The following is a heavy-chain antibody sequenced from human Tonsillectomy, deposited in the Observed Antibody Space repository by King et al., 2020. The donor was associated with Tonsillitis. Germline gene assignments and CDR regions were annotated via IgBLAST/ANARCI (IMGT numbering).Heavy chain of an antibody. CDR1: GYTFTGYY. D-gene: IGHD6-13*01. CDR2: INPNSGGT. V-gene: IGHV1-2*02. CDR3: ARGEVGIAPLFDP. J-gene: IGHJ5*02. Sequence: QVQLVESGAEVKKPGASVKVSCKASGYTFTGYYIHWVRQAPGQGLEWMGWINPNSGGTNYAQKFQGRVTMTRDTSISTAYMELSRLRYDDTAVYYCARGEVGIAPLFDPWGQGTLVIVSS.